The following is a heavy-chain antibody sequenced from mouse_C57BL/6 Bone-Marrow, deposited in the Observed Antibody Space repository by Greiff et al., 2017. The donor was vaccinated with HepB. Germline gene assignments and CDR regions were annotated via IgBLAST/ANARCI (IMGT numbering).Heavy chain of an antibody. CDR2: ISSGGSYT. D-gene: IGHD1-1*01. Sequence: EVKLVESGGDLVKPGGSLKLSCAASGFTFSSYGMPWVRQTPDKRLVWVATISSGGSYTYYPDSVKGRFTISRDNAKNTLYLQMSSLKSEDTAMYYCARLHYYGSRSYYAMDYWGQGTSVTVSS. CDR1: GFTFSSYG. J-gene: IGHJ4*01. V-gene: IGHV5-6*01. CDR3: ARLHYYGSRSYYAMDY.